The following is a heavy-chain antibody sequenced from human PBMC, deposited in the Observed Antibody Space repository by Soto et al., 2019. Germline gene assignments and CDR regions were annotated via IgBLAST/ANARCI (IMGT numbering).Heavy chain of an antibody. CDR3: TKDGSGTYYRFFDT. CDR1: GFSLSDYA. J-gene: IGHJ4*02. V-gene: IGHV3-23*01. D-gene: IGHD3-3*01. CDR2: ISASGGSI. Sequence: EVQLMESGGGLVKPGGTLRLSCVGSGFSLSDYAMSWVRQIPGKGLEWVSAISASGGSIFYADSVKGRFTISRDLRNNTLFLQMNTLTAEDTAFYFCTKDGSGTYYRFFDTWGQGVLVTVSS.